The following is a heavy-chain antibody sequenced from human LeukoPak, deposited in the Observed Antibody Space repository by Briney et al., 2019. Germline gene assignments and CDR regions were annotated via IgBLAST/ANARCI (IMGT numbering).Heavy chain of an antibody. Sequence: KPSETLSLTCTVSGGSISSYYWSWIRQPPGKGLEWIGYIYYSGSTNYNPSLKSRVTISVDTSKNQFSLKLSSVTAADTAVYYCARQNVLRFLEWPPFDPWGQGTLVTVSS. D-gene: IGHD3-3*01. V-gene: IGHV4-59*01. CDR1: GGSISSYY. CDR2: IYYSGST. J-gene: IGHJ5*02. CDR3: ARQNVLRFLEWPPFDP.